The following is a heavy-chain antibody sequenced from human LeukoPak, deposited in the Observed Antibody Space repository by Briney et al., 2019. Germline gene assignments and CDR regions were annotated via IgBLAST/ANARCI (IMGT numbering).Heavy chain of an antibody. CDR1: GDSISSSSYY. CDR3: ARRRAASDEAFDI. V-gene: IGHV4-39*01. J-gene: IGHJ3*02. CDR2: IYYRGST. Sequence: PSETLSLTCSVSGDSISSSSYYWGWIRQPPGKGLEWIGIIYYRGSTYYNPSLKSRVTISVDTSKNQFSLKLSSVTAADTAVYFCARRRAASDEAFDIWGQGTMVTVSS. D-gene: IGHD5-24*01.